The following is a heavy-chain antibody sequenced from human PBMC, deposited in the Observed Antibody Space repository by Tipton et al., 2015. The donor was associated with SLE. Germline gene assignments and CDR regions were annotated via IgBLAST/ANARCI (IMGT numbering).Heavy chain of an antibody. D-gene: IGHD3-3*01. J-gene: IGHJ1*01. CDR1: GFTFSNAW. CDR3: TTDRWARGIFGH. Sequence: SLRLSCAASGFTFSNAWMSWVRQAPGKGLEWVGRIKSKTDGGTTDYAAPVKGRFAISRDDSKNTLYLQMNSLKTEDTAVYYCTTDRWARGIFGHWGQGTLVTVSS. CDR2: IKSKTDGGTT. V-gene: IGHV3-15*01.